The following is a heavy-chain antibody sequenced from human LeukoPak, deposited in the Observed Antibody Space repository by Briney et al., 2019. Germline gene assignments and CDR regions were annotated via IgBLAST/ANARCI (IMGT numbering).Heavy chain of an antibody. CDR3: ASGAYRFDF. J-gene: IGHJ4*02. D-gene: IGHD2-21*01. V-gene: IGHV4-4*02. Sequence: PSGTLSLTCAVSGGSIRSSNWWSWVRQPPGKGLECIGEIYHTGNTNYNASLKSRVTISLDTSKNQFSLRLTSVTAADTAVYYCASGAYRFDFWGQGSLVTVSS. CDR2: IYHTGNT. CDR1: GGSIRSSNW.